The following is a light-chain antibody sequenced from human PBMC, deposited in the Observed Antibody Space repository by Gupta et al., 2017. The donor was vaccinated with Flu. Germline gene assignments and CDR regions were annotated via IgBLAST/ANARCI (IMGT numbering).Light chain of an antibody. CDR2: LGS. CDR3: RQRLPSPLT. J-gene: IGKJ3*01. Sequence: VTTGEPASISCRASQRRLHSDGYKYLDWYPQKPGQSPQLLIYLGSRRAYGVPDRFSGSGSGTDFTLKISRVEAEDVGIYYCRQRLPSPLTFGHGTKVDFK. V-gene: IGKV2-28*01. CDR1: QRRLHSDGYKY.